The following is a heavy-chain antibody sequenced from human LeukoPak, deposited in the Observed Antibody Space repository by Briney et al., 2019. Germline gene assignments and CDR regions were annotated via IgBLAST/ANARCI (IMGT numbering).Heavy chain of an antibody. CDR3: AKGDHGGNIYWYFDL. CDR1: DFTFSSYA. J-gene: IGHJ2*01. Sequence: GGSLRLSCAASDFTFSSYAMSWVRQAPVKGLEWVSAITGAGGSTYYADSVKGRFTISRDNSKNTLYLQMNSLRAEDTAVYFCAKGDHGGNIYWYFDLWGRGTLVTVAS. CDR2: ITGAGGST. D-gene: IGHD4/OR15-4a*01. V-gene: IGHV3-23*01.